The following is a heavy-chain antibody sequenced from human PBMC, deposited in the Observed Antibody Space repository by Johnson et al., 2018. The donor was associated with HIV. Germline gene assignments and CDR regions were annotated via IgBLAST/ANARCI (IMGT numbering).Heavy chain of an antibody. Sequence: QVQLVESGGGVVQPGRSLRLSCAASGLTFSSYAMHWVRQAPGKGLEWVAVISYDGSNKYYADSVKGRLTISRDNSKNTLYLQMNSLRAEDTAVYYCARDDGGGGDAFDIWGQGTMVTVSS. J-gene: IGHJ3*02. V-gene: IGHV3-30*04. CDR2: ISYDGSNK. CDR3: ARDDGGGGDAFDI. D-gene: IGHD2-15*01. CDR1: GLTFSSYA.